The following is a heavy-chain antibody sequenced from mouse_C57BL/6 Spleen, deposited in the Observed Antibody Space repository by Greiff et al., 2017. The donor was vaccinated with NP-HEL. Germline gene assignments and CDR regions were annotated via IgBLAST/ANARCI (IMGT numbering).Heavy chain of an antibody. J-gene: IGHJ4*01. CDR3: ARGLLPTMDY. CDR2: IDPSDSYT. Sequence: QVQLQQPGAELVKPGASVKLSCKASGYTFTSYWMQWVKQRPGQGLEWIGEIDPSDSYTNYNQKFKGKATLTVDTSSSTAYMQLRSLTSEDSAGYNCARGLLPTMDYWGQGTSVTVSS. CDR1: GYTFTSYW. V-gene: IGHV1-50*01.